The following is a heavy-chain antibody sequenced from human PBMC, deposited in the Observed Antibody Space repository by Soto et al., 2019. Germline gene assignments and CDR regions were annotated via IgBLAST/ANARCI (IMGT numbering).Heavy chain of an antibody. CDR2: IDGGGGIT. V-gene: IGHV3-23*01. CDR1: GFTFSIYP. Sequence: GGSLRLSCAASGFTFSIYPMTWVRQAPGKGLEWVSSIDGGGGITVYADSVKGRFTISRDNSKNTLFLQMSSLRAEDAAVYFCARRYCSGGSCYSGFDYWGQGTLVTVSS. J-gene: IGHJ4*02. CDR3: ARRYCSGGSCYSGFDY. D-gene: IGHD2-15*01.